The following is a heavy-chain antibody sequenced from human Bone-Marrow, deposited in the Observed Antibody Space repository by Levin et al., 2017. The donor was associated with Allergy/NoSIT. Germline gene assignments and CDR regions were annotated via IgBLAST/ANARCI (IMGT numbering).Heavy chain of an antibody. CDR1: GFTFSTYG. Sequence: LSLTCAASGFTFSTYGMIWVRQAPGKGLEWVSYISARRTTMYYADSVKGRFTISRDDAKNTLYLQMSSQRAADTAVYYCARDEESYGDAFDIWGQGTMVTVSS. D-gene: IGHD2-8*01. J-gene: IGHJ3*02. CDR3: ARDEESYGDAFDI. V-gene: IGHV3-48*01. CDR2: ISARRTTM.